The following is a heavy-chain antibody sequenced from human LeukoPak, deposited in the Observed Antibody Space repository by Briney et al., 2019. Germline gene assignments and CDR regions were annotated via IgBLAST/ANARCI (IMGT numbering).Heavy chain of an antibody. CDR3: AKRISGAYYSLLDY. CDR2: ISWNSGSI. J-gene: IGHJ4*02. V-gene: IGHV3-9*01. Sequence: GGSLRLSCAASGFTFDDYAMHWVRQAPGKGLEWVSGISWNSGSIGYADSVKGRFTLSRDNAKNSLYLQMNSLRAEDTAVYYCAKRISGAYYSLLDYWGQGTLVIVSS. D-gene: IGHD1-26*01. CDR1: GFTFDDYA.